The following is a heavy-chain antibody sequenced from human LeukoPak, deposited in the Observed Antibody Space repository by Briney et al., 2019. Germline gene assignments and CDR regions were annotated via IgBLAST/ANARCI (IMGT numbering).Heavy chain of an antibody. Sequence: GGSLRLSCAASGFTFSNYAMTWVRQAPGKGLECVSVISGSGDATNYADSVKGRFTISRDNSKSTLYVQMNSLRAEDKAVYYCAKSTSFYLDSWGQGTLVTVSS. CDR2: ISGSGDAT. CDR1: GFTFSNYA. J-gene: IGHJ4*02. V-gene: IGHV3-23*01. CDR3: AKSTSFYLDS.